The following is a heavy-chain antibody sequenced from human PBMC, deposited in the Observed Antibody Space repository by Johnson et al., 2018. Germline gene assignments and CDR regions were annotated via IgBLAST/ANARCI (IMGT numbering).Heavy chain of an antibody. CDR2: IVVDSGKT. D-gene: IGHD3-10*02. V-gene: IGHV1-58*01. Sequence: QLVESGPEVMKPGTSVKLSCKASIFTSSSSAVQWVRQARGQGLEWIGWIVVDSGKTNYAQKFQQRVTITRDNSTNTAYMELTSLRPEDTAVYYCAVQSFSKGLCEGLDPWGQGTRVTVSS. CDR3: AVQSFSKGLCEGLDP. J-gene: IGHJ5*02. CDR1: IFTSSSSA.